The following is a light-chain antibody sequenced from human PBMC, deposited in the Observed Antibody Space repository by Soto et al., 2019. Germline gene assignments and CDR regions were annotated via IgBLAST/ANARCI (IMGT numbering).Light chain of an antibody. J-gene: IGLJ2*01. Sequence: QSVLTQPASVSGSPGQSITISCTGTSSDVGAYNYVSWYQQHPGKAPQLMLFEVSDRPSGVSDRFSGSKSGNTASLTISGLQAEDEADYDCSSYTSSNTLVFGGGTKLAVL. CDR1: SSDVGAYNY. V-gene: IGLV2-14*01. CDR3: SSYTSSNTLV. CDR2: EVS.